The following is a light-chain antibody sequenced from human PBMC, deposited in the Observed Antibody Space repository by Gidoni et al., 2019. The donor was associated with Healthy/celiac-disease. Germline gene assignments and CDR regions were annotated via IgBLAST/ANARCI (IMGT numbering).Light chain of an antibody. Sequence: QSVLTPPPSVSGAPGQRVTISCTGSSSNIGAGYDVHWYQQLPGTAPKLLIDGNSNRTSGVPDRFSGSKSGTSASLAITGLQAEDEADDYCQAYDSSLSGSVVFGGGTKLTV. V-gene: IGLV1-40*01. CDR1: SSNIGAGYD. CDR3: QAYDSSLSGSVV. CDR2: GNS. J-gene: IGLJ2*01.